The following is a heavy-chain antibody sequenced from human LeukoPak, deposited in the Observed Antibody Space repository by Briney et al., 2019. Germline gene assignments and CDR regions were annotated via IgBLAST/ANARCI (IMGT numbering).Heavy chain of an antibody. D-gene: IGHD3-10*01. V-gene: IGHV4-59*01. CDR3: ARSITLVRGVIIGYYYMDV. CDR2: IYYSGST. Sequence: SETLSLTCTVSGGSISSYYWSWIRQPPGKGLEWIGYIYYSGSTNYNPSLKSRVTISVDTSKNQFSLKLSSVTAADTAVYYCARSITLVRGVIIGYYYMDVWGKGTTVTVSS. J-gene: IGHJ6*03. CDR1: GGSISSYY.